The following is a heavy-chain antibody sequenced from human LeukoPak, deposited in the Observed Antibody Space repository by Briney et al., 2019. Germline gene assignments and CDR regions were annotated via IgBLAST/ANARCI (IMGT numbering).Heavy chain of an antibody. CDR2: ISGSGTAT. D-gene: IGHD3-16*01. CDR1: GITFSSDE. J-gene: IGHJ2*01. CDR3: ARGYDWGGFGGPYYFFDL. V-gene: IGHV3-48*03. Sequence: GGSLRLTCEASGITFSSDEMNWVRQAPGKGLEWISYISGSGTATHYADSVRGRFTISRDNAINPLSLQMDSLRDEDTAVYYRARGYDWGGFGGPYYFFDLWGRGTLVTVSS.